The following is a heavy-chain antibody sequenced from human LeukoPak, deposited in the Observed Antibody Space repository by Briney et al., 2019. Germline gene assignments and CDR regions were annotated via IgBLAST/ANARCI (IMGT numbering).Heavy chain of an antibody. CDR3: ARDRSYYYDSSAAYRQDY. Sequence: GGSLRLSCAASGFTFSDYYMSWIRQAPGKGLEWVSHITSSGNTIYYADSVKGRFTVFRDNAKNSLYLQMNSLRAEDTAVYYCARDRSYYYDSSAAYRQDYWGQGTLVTVSS. V-gene: IGHV3-11*01. CDR1: GFTFSDYY. J-gene: IGHJ4*02. CDR2: ITSSGNTI. D-gene: IGHD3-22*01.